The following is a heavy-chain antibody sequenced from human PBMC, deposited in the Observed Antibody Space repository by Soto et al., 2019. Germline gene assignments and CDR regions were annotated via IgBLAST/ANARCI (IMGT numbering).Heavy chain of an antibody. J-gene: IGHJ4*02. D-gene: IGHD6-6*01. V-gene: IGHV3-74*01. CDR1: GVTFSSSW. CDR3: ARAHSLHSSSPLDY. CDR2: INSDGSST. Sequence: SLRLSCAASGVTFSSSWMDWVRQDPGKGLVWVSRINSDGSSTSYADSVKRRFTISRDNAKNTLYLQMNSLRAEDTAVYYCARAHSLHSSSPLDYWGQGTLVTVSS.